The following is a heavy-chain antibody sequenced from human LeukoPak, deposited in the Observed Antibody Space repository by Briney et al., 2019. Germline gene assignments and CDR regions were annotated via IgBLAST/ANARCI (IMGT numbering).Heavy chain of an antibody. CDR3: AREGGLRYFDWLFDYFDY. CDR2: INHSAST. Sequence: SETLSLTCTVYGGSFSGNYWTWIRQPPGKGLEWIGEINHSASTNYNPSLTSRVTISVDTSKNQFSLKLSSVTAADTAVYYCAREGGLRYFDWLFDYFDYWGQGTLVTVSS. CDR1: GGSFSGNY. J-gene: IGHJ4*02. V-gene: IGHV4-34*01. D-gene: IGHD3-9*01.